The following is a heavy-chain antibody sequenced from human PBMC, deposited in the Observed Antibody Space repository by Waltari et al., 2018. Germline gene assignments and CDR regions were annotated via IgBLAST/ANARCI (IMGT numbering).Heavy chain of an antibody. V-gene: IGHV1-69*01. J-gene: IGHJ3*01. CDR2: SSPILETT. D-gene: IGHD1-26*01. CDR1: GGTFNTYA. CDR3: AKNGNIMLGATTVRDAFEV. Sequence: QVQLVQSGAEVRMPGSSVKVSCEASGGTFNTYAVHWVRQAPGQGPEWMGGSSPILETTSYAQKFQGRVSVTADESTSTAYMELTSLRVEDTAMYYCAKNGNIMLGATTVRDAFEVWGQGTLGTVSS.